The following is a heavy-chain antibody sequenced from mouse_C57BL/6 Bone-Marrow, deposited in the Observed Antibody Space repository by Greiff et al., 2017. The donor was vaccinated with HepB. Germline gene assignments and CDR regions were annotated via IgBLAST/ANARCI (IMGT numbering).Heavy chain of an antibody. CDR3: ARETRTDAMDY. J-gene: IGHJ4*01. CDR1: GYTFTDYY. D-gene: IGHD2-13*01. CDR2: INPNNGGT. Sequence: VQLQQSGPELVKPGASVKLSCKASGYTFTDYYMNWVKQRHGKSLEWIGDINPNNGGTSYNQKFKGKATLTVDKSSSTAYMELSSLTSEDSALYYSARETRTDAMDYWGQRTSVTVSS. V-gene: IGHV1-26*01.